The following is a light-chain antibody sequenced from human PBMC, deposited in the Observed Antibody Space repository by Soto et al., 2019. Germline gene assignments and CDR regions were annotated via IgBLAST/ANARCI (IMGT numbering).Light chain of an antibody. CDR3: QQYNNWPGT. Sequence: EIVMTQSPATLSVSPGERATLSCRASQSVSSNLAWYQQKPGQAPRLLIYGASTRATGIPARFSGSGSGTEFTLTISSLQSEDVEVYYCQQYNNWPGTFGQGTKVEIK. CDR2: GAS. CDR1: QSVSSN. J-gene: IGKJ1*01. V-gene: IGKV3-15*01.